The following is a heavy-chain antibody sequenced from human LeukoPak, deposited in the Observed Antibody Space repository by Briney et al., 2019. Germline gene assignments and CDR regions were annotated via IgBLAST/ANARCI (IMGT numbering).Heavy chain of an antibody. J-gene: IGHJ4*02. CDR1: GGSISSSSYY. CDR3: ARTMVGYSYGLNFDY. D-gene: IGHD5-18*01. Sequence: SETLSLTCTVSGGSISSSSYYWGWIRQPPGKGLGWIGSIYYGGSTNYNPSLKSRITISVDTSKNQFSLKLSSVTAADTAVYYCARTMVGYSYGLNFDYWGQGTLVTVSS. V-gene: IGHV4-39*07. CDR2: IYYGGST.